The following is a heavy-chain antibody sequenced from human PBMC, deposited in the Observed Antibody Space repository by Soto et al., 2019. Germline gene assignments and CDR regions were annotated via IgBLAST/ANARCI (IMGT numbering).Heavy chain of an antibody. D-gene: IGHD6-13*01. J-gene: IGHJ3*02. CDR2: INPSGGST. Sequence: ASVKVSCKASGYTFTSYYMHWVRQAPGQGLEWMGIINPSGGSTSYAQKFQGRVTMTRDTSTSTVYMELSSLRSEDTAVYYCARDGPSIAAADDAFDSWGQGTMVTVSS. V-gene: IGHV1-46*03. CDR1: GYTFTSYY. CDR3: ARDGPSIAAADDAFDS.